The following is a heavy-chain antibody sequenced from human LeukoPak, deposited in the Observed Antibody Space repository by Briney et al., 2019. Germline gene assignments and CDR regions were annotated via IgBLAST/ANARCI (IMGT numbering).Heavy chain of an antibody. CDR2: IYSGGST. J-gene: IGHJ6*02. D-gene: IGHD6-6*01. Sequence: GSLRLSCAASGFTFSSYAMSWVRQAPGKGLERVSVIYSGGSTYYADSVKGRFTISRDNSKNTLYLQMNSLRAEDTAVYYCAREQLHYYYYGMDVWGQGTTVTVSS. CDR3: AREQLHYYYYGMDV. CDR1: GFTFSSYA. V-gene: IGHV3-66*01.